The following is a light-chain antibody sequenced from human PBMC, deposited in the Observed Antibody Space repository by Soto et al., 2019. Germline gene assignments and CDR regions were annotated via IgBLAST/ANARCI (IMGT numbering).Light chain of an antibody. CDR1: SSDVGGYKY. CDR3: ISYTSSSTLV. CDR2: EVS. Sequence: QSALTQPASVSGSPGQSITISCTGTSSDVGGYKYVSWYQQHPDKAPKLMIYEVSNRPSGVSNRFSGSKSGNTASLTISGLQAEDEADYYCISYTSSSTLVFGGGTKLTVL. V-gene: IGLV2-14*01. J-gene: IGLJ3*02.